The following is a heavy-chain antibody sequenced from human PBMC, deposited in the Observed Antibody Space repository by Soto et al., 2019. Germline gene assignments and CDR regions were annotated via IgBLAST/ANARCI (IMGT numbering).Heavy chain of an antibody. D-gene: IGHD3-9*01. J-gene: IGHJ3*02. CDR3: AIEVVQTKLRYFDWLPHDAFDI. Sequence: SVKVSCKASGGTFSSYAISWVRQAPGQGLEWMGGIIPIFGTANYAQKFQGRVTITADESTSTAYMELSSLRSEDTAVYYCAIEVVQTKLRYFDWLPHDAFDIWGQGTMVTVSS. V-gene: IGHV1-69*13. CDR1: GGTFSSYA. CDR2: IIPIFGTA.